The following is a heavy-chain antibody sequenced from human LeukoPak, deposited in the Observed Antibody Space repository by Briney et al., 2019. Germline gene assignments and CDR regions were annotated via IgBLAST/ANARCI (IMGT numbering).Heavy chain of an antibody. Sequence: GGSLRLSCAASGFTFHDHAMHWVRQAPGKGLEWVSGISWNSGSIGYADSVKGRFTISRDNAKNSLYLQMNSLRAEDTAVYYCARGPPTPSDIVVVPAAIGTDYWGQGTLVTVSS. CDR3: ARGPPTPSDIVVVPAAIGTDY. D-gene: IGHD2-2*01. CDR1: GFTFHDHA. V-gene: IGHV3-9*01. J-gene: IGHJ4*02. CDR2: ISWNSGSI.